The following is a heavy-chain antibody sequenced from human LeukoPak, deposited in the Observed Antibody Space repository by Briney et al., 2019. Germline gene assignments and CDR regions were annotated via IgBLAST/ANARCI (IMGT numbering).Heavy chain of an antibody. CDR3: AKSPGGEVNRGGYAGH. Sequence: GGSLRLSCAASGFTFSSYAMSWVRQAPGKGLEWVSAISGSGGSTYYADSVKGRITISRDNSKNTLYLQMNSLRAEDTAVYYCAKSPGGEVNRGGYAGHWGQGTLVTVSS. D-gene: IGHD5-18*01. V-gene: IGHV3-23*01. J-gene: IGHJ4*02. CDR1: GFTFSSYA. CDR2: ISGSGGST.